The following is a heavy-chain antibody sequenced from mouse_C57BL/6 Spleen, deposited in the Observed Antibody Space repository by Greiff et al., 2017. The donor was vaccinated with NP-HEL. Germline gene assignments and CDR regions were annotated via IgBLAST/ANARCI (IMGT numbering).Heavy chain of an antibody. J-gene: IGHJ4*01. D-gene: IGHD2-4*01. Sequence: VQLQQSGPVLVKPGASVKMSCKASGYTFTDYYMNWVKQSHGKSLEWIGVINPYNGGTSYNQKFKGKATLTVDKSSSTAYMELNSLTSEDSAVYYCARESNDYEHAMDYWGQGTSVTVSS. V-gene: IGHV1-19*01. CDR3: ARESNDYEHAMDY. CDR1: GYTFTDYY. CDR2: INPYNGGT.